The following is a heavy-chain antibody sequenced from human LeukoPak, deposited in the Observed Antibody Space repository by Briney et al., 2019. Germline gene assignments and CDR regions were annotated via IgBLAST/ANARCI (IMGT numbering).Heavy chain of an antibody. V-gene: IGHV3-9*01. Sequence: PGRSLRLSCAASAFTFDTYAMYWVRQAPGKGLEWVSTISWNSGIKGYADSVKGRFTISRDNANNYVYLQMNSLRAEDTALYYCAKDTERYFAPLGMDVWGQGTTVTVSS. CDR2: ISWNSGIK. CDR1: AFTFDTYA. J-gene: IGHJ6*02. D-gene: IGHD3-9*01. CDR3: AKDTERYFAPLGMDV.